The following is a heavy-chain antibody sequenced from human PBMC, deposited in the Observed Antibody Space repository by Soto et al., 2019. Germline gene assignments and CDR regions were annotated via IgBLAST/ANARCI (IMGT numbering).Heavy chain of an antibody. CDR2: IYYSGST. CDR3: ARQRGEYDILTGQEANFDY. Sequence: SETLSLTCTVSGGSISSSSYYWGWIRQPPGKGLEWIGSIYYSGSTYYNPSLKSRVTISVDTSKNQFSLKLSSVTAADTAVYYCARQRGEYDILTGQEANFDYWGQGTLVTVSS. D-gene: IGHD3-9*01. J-gene: IGHJ4*02. CDR1: GGSISSSSYY. V-gene: IGHV4-39*01.